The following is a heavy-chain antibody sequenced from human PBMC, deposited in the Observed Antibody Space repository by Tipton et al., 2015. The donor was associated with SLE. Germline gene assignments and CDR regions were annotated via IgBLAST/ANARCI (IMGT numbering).Heavy chain of an antibody. CDR1: GASITSSDW. V-gene: IGHV4-4*02. Sequence: TLSLTCAVSGASITSSDWWSWVRQPPGKGLEYIGEIHHRGSTNYKSSLRGRVTISVDKSKNQFSLKLTSVTAADTAVYYCARDGSGYFHFDYWGRGAQVTVSS. D-gene: IGHD3-22*01. CDR3: ARDGSGYFHFDY. J-gene: IGHJ4*02. CDR2: IHHRGST.